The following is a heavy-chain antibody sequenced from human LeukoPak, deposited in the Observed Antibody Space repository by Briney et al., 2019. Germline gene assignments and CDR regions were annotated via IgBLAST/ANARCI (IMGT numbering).Heavy chain of an antibody. J-gene: IGHJ4*02. Sequence: PSETLSLTCTVSGGSISSYYWSWIRQPAGKGLEWIGRIYTSGSTNYNPSLKSRVTMSVDTSNTQSSLKLSSVPAADTAVYYCARRGYSGYDRWGQGTLVTVSS. D-gene: IGHD5-12*01. CDR1: GGSISSYY. V-gene: IGHV4-4*07. CDR2: IYTSGST. CDR3: ARRGYSGYDR.